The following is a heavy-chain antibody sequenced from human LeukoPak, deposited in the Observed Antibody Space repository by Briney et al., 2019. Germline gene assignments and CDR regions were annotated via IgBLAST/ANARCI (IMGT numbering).Heavy chain of an antibody. CDR2: ISSSSTTI. CDR1: GFTFSSYS. V-gene: IGHV3-48*01. D-gene: IGHD3-22*01. Sequence: GGSLRLSCAASGFTFSSYSMMWVRQAPGKGLEWVSYISSSSTTIYYGDSVKGRFTISRDNAKSSLYLQMNSLRAEDTAVYYCARDHHRRLYDSQARDTFDIWGQGTMVTVSS. CDR3: ARDHHRRLYDSQARDTFDI. J-gene: IGHJ3*02.